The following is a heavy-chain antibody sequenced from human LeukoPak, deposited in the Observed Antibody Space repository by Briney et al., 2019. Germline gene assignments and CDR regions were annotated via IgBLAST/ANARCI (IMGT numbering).Heavy chain of an antibody. D-gene: IGHD2-15*01. CDR1: GYTFTSYG. CDR2: IIPILGIA. Sequence: GASVKVSCKASGYTFTSYGISWVRQAPGQGLEWMGRIIPILGIANYAQKFQGRVTITADKSTSTAYMELSSLRSEDTAVYYCASGSGPIDYWGQGTLVTVSS. V-gene: IGHV1-69*04. J-gene: IGHJ4*02. CDR3: ASGSGPIDY.